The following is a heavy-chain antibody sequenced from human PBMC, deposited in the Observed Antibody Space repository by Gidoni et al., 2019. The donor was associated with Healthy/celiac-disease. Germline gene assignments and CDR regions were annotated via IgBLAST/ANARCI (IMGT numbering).Heavy chain of an antibody. V-gene: IGHV1-69*09. CDR1: GGTFSSYA. CDR2: IIPILGIA. Sequence: QVQLVQSGAEVKKPGSSVKVSCKASGGTFSSYAISWVRQAPGQGLEWMGRIIPILGIANYAQKFQGRVTITADKSTSTAYMELSSLRSEDTAVYYCARSVGGEMATIFGWFDPWGQGTLVTVSS. J-gene: IGHJ5*02. CDR3: ARSVGGEMATIFGWFDP. D-gene: IGHD3-3*01.